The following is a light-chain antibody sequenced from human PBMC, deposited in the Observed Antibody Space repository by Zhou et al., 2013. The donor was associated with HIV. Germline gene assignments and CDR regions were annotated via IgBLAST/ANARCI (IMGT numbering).Light chain of an antibody. CDR3: QQYDTYPGT. CDR2: KAS. J-gene: IGKJ1*01. Sequence: DIQMTQSPSTLSASVGDGVTITCRASQSISSWLAWYQQKPGKAPKLLIYKASSLESGVPSRFSGSRSETEFTLTISSLQPDDFATYYCQQYDTYPGTFGQGTKVEIK. V-gene: IGKV1-5*03. CDR1: QSISSW.